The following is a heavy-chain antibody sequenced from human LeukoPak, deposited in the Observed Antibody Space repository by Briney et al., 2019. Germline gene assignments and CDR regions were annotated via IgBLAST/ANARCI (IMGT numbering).Heavy chain of an antibody. Sequence: GGSLILSCAASGFTFSHYSMNWVRQAPGKGLEWVSYISSSSTIYYADSVKGRFTISRDNAENSLYLQMNSLRDEDTAVYYCARFYYGSGPWGQGTLVTVSS. J-gene: IGHJ5*02. CDR2: ISSSSTI. CDR3: ARFYYGSGP. V-gene: IGHV3-48*02. CDR1: GFTFSHYS. D-gene: IGHD3-10*01.